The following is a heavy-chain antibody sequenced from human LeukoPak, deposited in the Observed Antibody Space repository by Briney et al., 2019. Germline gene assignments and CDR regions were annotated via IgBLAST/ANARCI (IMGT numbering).Heavy chain of an antibody. CDR3: ARSKYSSSWYDPDY. J-gene: IGHJ4*02. CDR2: IYYSGST. CDR1: GGSISSYY. Sequence: SETLSLTCTVSGGSISSYYWSWIRQPPGKGLEWIGHIYYSGSTNYNPSLKSRVTISVDTSKNQFSLKLSSVTAADTAVYYCARSKYSSSWYDPDYWGQGTLVTVSS. V-gene: IGHV4-59*08. D-gene: IGHD6-13*01.